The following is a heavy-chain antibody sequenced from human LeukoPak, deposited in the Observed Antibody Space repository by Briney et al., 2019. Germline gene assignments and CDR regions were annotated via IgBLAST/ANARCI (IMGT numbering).Heavy chain of an antibody. Sequence: SETLSLTCAVYGGSFSGYYWSWIRQPPGKGLEWIGEINHSGSTNYNPSLKSRVTISVDTSKNQFSLKLSSATAADTAVYYCARGRDSIAARHFDYWGQGTLVTVSS. CDR3: ARGRDSIAARHFDY. CDR2: INHSGST. V-gene: IGHV4-34*01. D-gene: IGHD6-6*01. CDR1: GGSFSGYY. J-gene: IGHJ4*02.